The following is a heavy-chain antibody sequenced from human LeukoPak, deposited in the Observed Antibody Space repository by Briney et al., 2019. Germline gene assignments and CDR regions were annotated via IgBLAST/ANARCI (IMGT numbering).Heavy chain of an antibody. CDR2: ISASSSYL. J-gene: IGHJ4*02. CDR3: ARDSGYSYADDY. Sequence: GGSLRLSCAASGFTFNTYTMNWVRQAPGKGLEWVSSISASSSYLYYADSVKGRFTISRDNAKNSLYLQMNSLRDEDTAVYYCARDSGYSYADDYWGQGTLVTVSS. V-gene: IGHV3-21*01. D-gene: IGHD5-18*01. CDR1: GFTFNTYT.